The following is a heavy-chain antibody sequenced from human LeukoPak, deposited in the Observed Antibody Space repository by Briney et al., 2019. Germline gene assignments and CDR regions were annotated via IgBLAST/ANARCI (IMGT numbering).Heavy chain of an antibody. CDR1: GGTYSSYA. V-gene: IGHV1-69*05. CDR2: IIPIFGTA. D-gene: IGHD3-22*01. J-gene: IGHJ4*02. CDR3: ARWGDYYYDSSGYSG. Sequence: SVKVSCKASGGTYSSYAISWVRQAPGQGLEWMGGIIPIFGTANYAQKFQGRVTITTDESTSTAYMELSSLRSEDTAVYYCARWGDYYYDSSGYSGWGQGTLVTVSS.